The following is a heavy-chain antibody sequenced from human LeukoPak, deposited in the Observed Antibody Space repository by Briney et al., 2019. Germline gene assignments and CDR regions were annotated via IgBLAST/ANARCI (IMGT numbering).Heavy chain of an antibody. D-gene: IGHD1-26*01. Sequence: GGSLRLSCAASGFTFSSFSMNWVRQAPGKGLVWVSRINPDGSRTNYADSVAGRFTISRDNAKNTLYLQMNSLRVEDTAVYYCSWDHTGKEDIWGQGTMVSVSS. CDR1: GFTFSSFS. CDR2: INPDGSRT. V-gene: IGHV3-74*01. J-gene: IGHJ3*02. CDR3: SWDHTGKEDI.